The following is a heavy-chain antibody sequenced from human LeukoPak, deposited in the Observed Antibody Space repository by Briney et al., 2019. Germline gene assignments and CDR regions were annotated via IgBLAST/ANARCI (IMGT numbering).Heavy chain of an antibody. CDR2: IRFDGSNK. CDR1: RFTFSDYG. Sequence: GGSLRLSCAASRFTFSDYGMHWVRQAPGEGLGWVAFIRFDGSNKYYADSVKGRFTISRGNSKNTLYLQMNSLRTEDTAVYYCARDHQIAAAVYYFDYWGQGTLVTVSS. J-gene: IGHJ4*02. D-gene: IGHD6-13*01. CDR3: ARDHQIAAAVYYFDY. V-gene: IGHV3-30*02.